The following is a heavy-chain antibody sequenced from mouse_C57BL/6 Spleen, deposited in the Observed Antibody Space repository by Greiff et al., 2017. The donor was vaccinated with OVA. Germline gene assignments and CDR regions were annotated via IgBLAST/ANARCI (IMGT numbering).Heavy chain of an antibody. CDR1: GFTFSSYA. CDR2: ISSGGDYI. D-gene: IGHD2-10*02. V-gene: IGHV5S21*01. Sequence: EVKLMESGEGLVKPGGSLKLSCAASGFTFSSYAMSWVRQTPEKRLEWVAYISSGGDYIYYADTVKGRFTISRDNARNTLYLQMSSLKSEDTAMYYCTRRYGNYVLYFDYWGQGTTLTVSS. J-gene: IGHJ2*01. CDR3: TRRYGNYVLYFDY.